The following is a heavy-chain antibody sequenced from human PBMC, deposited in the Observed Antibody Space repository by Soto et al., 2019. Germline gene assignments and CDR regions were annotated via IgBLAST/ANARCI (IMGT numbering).Heavy chain of an antibody. V-gene: IGHV4-34*01. CDR2: INHSGST. CDR3: ARRARITIFPSPIGAFDI. CDR1: GGSFSGYY. J-gene: IGHJ3*02. D-gene: IGHD3-9*01. Sequence: SETLSLTCAVYGGSFSGYYWSWIRQPPGKGLEWIGEINHSGSTNYNPSLKSRVTISVDTSKNQFSLKLSSVTAADTAVYYCARRARITIFPSPIGAFDIWGQGTMVTVSS.